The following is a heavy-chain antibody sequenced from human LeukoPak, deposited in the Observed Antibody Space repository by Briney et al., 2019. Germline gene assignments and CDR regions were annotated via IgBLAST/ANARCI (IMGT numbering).Heavy chain of an antibody. Sequence: PSETLSLTCTVSGGSISSGSYYWSWIRQPAGKGLEWIGRIYTSGSTNYNPSLKSRVTMSVDTSKNQFSLKLSSVTAADTAVYYCAREGLVPAAIPLDYYYYYMDVWGKGTTVTVSS. CDR2: IYTSGST. CDR3: AREGLVPAAIPLDYYYYYMDV. D-gene: IGHD2-2*01. J-gene: IGHJ6*03. CDR1: GGSISSGSYY. V-gene: IGHV4-61*02.